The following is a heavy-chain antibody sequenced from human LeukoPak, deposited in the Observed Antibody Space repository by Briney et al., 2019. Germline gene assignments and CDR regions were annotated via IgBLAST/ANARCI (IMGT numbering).Heavy chain of an antibody. CDR3: ARGPGSSGGAYVGDY. CDR1: GFTFSYHW. CDR2: IDGGGSST. Sequence: GGSMRLSCGASGFTFSYHWMHWVRQVPGKGLVWVSRIDGGGSSTSYADSVKGRFSISRDNAKSTLYLQMSSLRAEDTAVYYCARGPGSSGGAYVGDYWGPGTLVTVSS. J-gene: IGHJ4*01. V-gene: IGHV3-74*01. D-gene: IGHD3-22*01.